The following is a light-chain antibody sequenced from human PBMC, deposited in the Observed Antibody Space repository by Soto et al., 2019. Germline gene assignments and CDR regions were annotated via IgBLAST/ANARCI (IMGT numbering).Light chain of an antibody. CDR2: DAS. Sequence: EIVMTQSPATLSLSPGERATLSCRASQSISSNLAWYQQKPGQAPRLLIYDASNRAAGIPARFSGSGSGTDFTLTISSLEPEDFAIYYCQQRQYWPPITFGQGTRLEIK. J-gene: IGKJ5*01. CDR1: QSISSN. V-gene: IGKV3-11*01. CDR3: QQRQYWPPIT.